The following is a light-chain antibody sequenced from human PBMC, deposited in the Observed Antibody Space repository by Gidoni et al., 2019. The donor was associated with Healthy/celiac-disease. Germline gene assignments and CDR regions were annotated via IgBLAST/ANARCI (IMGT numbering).Light chain of an antibody. CDR3: QQYNSYSRT. V-gene: IGKV1-5*03. CDR1: QSISSW. Sequence: DIQMTQSPSTLSASVGDRVTNNCRASQSISSWLAWYQQKPGKAHTLLIYKASSLESGVPSRFSGSGSGTDFTLTISSLQPDDFATYYCQQYNSYSRTFGQGTKVEIK. J-gene: IGKJ1*01. CDR2: KAS.